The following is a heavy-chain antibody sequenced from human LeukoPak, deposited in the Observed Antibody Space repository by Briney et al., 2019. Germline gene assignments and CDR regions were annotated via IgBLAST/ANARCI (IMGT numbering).Heavy chain of an antibody. Sequence: ASVKVSCKASGYTFTSYYMHWVRQAPGQGLEWMGIINPSGGSTSYAQKFQGRVTMTRDTSTSTVYMELSSLRSEDTAVYYCARANVGSIGGSPDIVVEPAAMRYYYYGMDVWGQGTTVTVSS. D-gene: IGHD2-2*01. V-gene: IGHV1-46*01. J-gene: IGHJ6*02. CDR3: ARANVGSIGGSPDIVVEPAAMRYYYYGMDV. CDR1: GYTFTSYY. CDR2: INPSGGST.